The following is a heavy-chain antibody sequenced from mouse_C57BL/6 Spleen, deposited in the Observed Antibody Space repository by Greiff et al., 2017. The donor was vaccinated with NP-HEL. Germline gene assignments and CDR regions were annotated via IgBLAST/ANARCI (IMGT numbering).Heavy chain of an antibody. CDR2: IYPRDGST. D-gene: IGHD2-4*01. V-gene: IGHV1-78*01. Sequence: LQQSDAELVKPGASVKISCKVSGYTFTDHTIHWMKQRPEQGLEWIGYIYPRDGSTKYNEKFKGKATLTADKSSSTAYMQLNSLTSEDAAVYFCAREDYDYDGAVDYWGQGTSVTVSS. J-gene: IGHJ4*01. CDR3: AREDYDYDGAVDY. CDR1: GYTFTDHT.